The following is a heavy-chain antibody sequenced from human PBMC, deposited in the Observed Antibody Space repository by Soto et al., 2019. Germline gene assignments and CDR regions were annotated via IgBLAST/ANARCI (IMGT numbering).Heavy chain of an antibody. Sequence: QVQLVQSGAEVKKPGASVKLSCKASGYTFSNYYIHWVRQAPGQGRERMGIFNPTRGSTNYAQKVKGRVTLTRDTSTRTVYMELSSLRFDDTAVYYCARDLAAADYWGQGTLVTVSS. CDR1: GYTFSNYY. J-gene: IGHJ4*02. CDR2: FNPTRGST. D-gene: IGHD6-13*01. V-gene: IGHV1-46*01. CDR3: ARDLAAADY.